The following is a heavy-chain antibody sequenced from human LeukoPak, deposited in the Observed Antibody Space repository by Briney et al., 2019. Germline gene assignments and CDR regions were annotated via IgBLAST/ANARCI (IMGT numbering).Heavy chain of an antibody. CDR2: IYYSGST. J-gene: IGHJ4*02. Sequence: SETLSLTCTVSGGSISSYYWSWIRQPPGKGLEWIGCIYYSGSTNYNPSLKSRVTISVDTSKNQFSLKLSSVTAADTAVYYCARDLGYCSSTSCSWIWGYWGQGTLVTVSS. V-gene: IGHV4-59*01. CDR3: ARDLGYCSSTSCSWIWGY. CDR1: GGSISSYY. D-gene: IGHD2-2*01.